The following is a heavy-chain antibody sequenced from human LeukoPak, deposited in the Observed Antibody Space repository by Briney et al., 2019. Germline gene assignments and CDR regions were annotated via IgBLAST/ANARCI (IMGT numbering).Heavy chain of an antibody. J-gene: IGHJ5*02. CDR3: ARGFGELLVVWFDP. CDR2: TYYRSKWYN. D-gene: IGHD3-10*01. Sequence: SQTLSLTCAISGDSVSSNSAAWNWIRQSPSRGLEWLGRTYYRSKWYNDYAVSVKSRITINPDTSKNQFSLQLNSVTPKDTAVYYCARGFGELLVVWFDPWGQGTLVTVSS. CDR1: GDSVSSNSAA. V-gene: IGHV6-1*01.